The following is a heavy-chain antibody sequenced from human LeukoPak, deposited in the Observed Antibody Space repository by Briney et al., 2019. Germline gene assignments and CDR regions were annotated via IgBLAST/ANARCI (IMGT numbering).Heavy chain of an antibody. CDR2: IIPIFGTA. CDR3: ARDPEGYCSGGSCQSGDP. Sequence: ASVKVSCKASGGTFSSYAISWVRQAPGQGPEWMGRIIPIFGTANYAQKFQGRVTITTDESTSTAYMELSSLRSEDTAVYYCARDPEGYCSGGSCQSGDPWGQGTLVTVSS. D-gene: IGHD2-15*01. V-gene: IGHV1-69*05. J-gene: IGHJ5*02. CDR1: GGTFSSYA.